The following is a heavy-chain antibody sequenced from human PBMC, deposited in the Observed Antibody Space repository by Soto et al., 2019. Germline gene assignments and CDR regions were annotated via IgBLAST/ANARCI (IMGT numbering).Heavy chain of an antibody. CDR3: VPSLAARTADWFDP. V-gene: IGHV3-7*01. CDR2: INLDGSEK. J-gene: IGHJ5*02. Sequence: PGGSLRLSCVASGFTFSSYWMSWVRQAPGKGPERVANINLDGSEKYYVDSVKGRFTISRDNAKESLFLQMNSLRAEVTAVYYCVPSLAARTADWFDPWGQETLVTVSS. CDR1: GFTFSSYW. D-gene: IGHD6-6*01.